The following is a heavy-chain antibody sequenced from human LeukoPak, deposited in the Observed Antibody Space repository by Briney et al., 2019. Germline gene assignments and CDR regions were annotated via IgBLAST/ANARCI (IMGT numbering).Heavy chain of an antibody. V-gene: IGHV4-34*01. D-gene: IGHD3-3*01. CDR2: INHSGST. J-gene: IGHJ6*03. Sequence: SETLSLTCAVYGGSFSGYYWSWIRQPPGKGLEWIGEINHSGSTNYNPSLKSRVTISVDTSKNQFSLKLSSVTAADTAVYYCARGDYDFWSGLHYYYYMDVWGKGTTVTVSS. CDR1: GGSFSGYY. CDR3: ARGDYDFWSGLHYYYYMDV.